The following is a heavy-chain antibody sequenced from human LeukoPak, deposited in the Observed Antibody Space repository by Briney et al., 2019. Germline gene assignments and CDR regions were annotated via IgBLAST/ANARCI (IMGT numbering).Heavy chain of an antibody. J-gene: IGHJ4*02. CDR2: IKQDGSEK. D-gene: IGHD2-8*01. CDR3: ARDVRHFDY. CDR1: GFIFSSYV. Sequence: PGGSLRLSCAASGFIFSSYVMSWVRQAPGKGLEWVANIKQDGSEKYYVDSVEGRFTISRDNAKNSLYLQMNSLRAEDTAVYYCARDVRHFDYWGQGTLVTVPS. V-gene: IGHV3-7*01.